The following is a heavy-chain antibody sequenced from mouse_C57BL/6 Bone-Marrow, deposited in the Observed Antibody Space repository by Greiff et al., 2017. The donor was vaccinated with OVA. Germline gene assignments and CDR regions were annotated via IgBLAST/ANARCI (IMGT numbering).Heavy chain of an antibody. D-gene: IGHD3-3*01. J-gene: IGHJ4*01. Sequence: EVKLEESGGGLVQPGGSMKLSCAASGFTFSDAWMDWVRQSPEKGLEWVAEIRNKANNHATYYAESVKGRVTISRDDSKSSVYLQMNSLRAEDTGIYYCTRTGRRGLYAMDYWGQGTSVTVSS. V-gene: IGHV6-6*01. CDR3: TRTGRRGLYAMDY. CDR2: IRNKANNHAT. CDR1: GFTFSDAW.